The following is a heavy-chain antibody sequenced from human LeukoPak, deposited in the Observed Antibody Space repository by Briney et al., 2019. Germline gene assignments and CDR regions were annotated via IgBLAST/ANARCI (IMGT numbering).Heavy chain of an antibody. CDR3: AKDPNSGYQHYGDYYFDY. J-gene: IGHJ4*02. CDR2: ISYDGSNK. D-gene: IGHD4-17*01. V-gene: IGHV3-30*18. Sequence: EPGGSLRLSCAASGFTFSSYGMHWVRQAPGKGLEWVAVISYDGSNKYYADSVKGRFTISRDNPKNTLYLQMNSLRAEDTAVYYCAKDPNSGYQHYGDYYFDYWGQGTLVTVSS. CDR1: GFTFSSYG.